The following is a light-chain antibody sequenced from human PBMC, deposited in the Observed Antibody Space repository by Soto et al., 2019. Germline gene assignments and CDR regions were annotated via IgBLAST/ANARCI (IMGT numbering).Light chain of an antibody. CDR1: SSDVGGYNY. V-gene: IGLV2-8*01. J-gene: IGLJ1*01. CDR3: SSYAGSSNFV. Sequence: QSVLTQPPSASGSPGQSVTISCTGTSSDVGGYNYVSWFQQHPGKAPKVIIYGVANRPSGVPDRFSGSKSGNTASLTVSGLQAEDEADYYCSSYAGSSNFVFGTGTKVTVL. CDR2: GVA.